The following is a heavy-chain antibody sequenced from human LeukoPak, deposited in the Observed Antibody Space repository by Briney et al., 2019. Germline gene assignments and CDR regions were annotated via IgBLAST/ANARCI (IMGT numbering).Heavy chain of an antibody. J-gene: IGHJ4*02. V-gene: IGHV3-30*18. Sequence: GGSLRLSCAASGFTFSSYAMHWVRQAPGKGLEWVAVISYDGSNKYYADSVKGRFTISRDNSKNTLYLQMNSLRAEDTAVYYCAKKAYGDYMGYYFDYWGQGTLVTVSS. D-gene: IGHD4-17*01. CDR2: ISYDGSNK. CDR1: GFTFSSYA. CDR3: AKKAYGDYMGYYFDY.